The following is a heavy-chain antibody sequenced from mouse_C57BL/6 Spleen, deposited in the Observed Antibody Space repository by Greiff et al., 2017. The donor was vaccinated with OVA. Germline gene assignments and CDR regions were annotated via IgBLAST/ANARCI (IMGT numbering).Heavy chain of an antibody. V-gene: IGHV1-26*01. CDR1: GYTFTDYY. D-gene: IGHD2-4*01. CDR3: ARDDYDRFAY. Sequence: EVKLQESGPELVKPGASVKISCKASGYTFTDYYMNWVKQSHGKSLEWIGDINPNNGGTSYNQKFKGKATLTVDKSSSTAYMELRSLTSEDSAVYYCARDDYDRFAYWGQGTLVTVSA. CDR2: INPNNGGT. J-gene: IGHJ3*01.